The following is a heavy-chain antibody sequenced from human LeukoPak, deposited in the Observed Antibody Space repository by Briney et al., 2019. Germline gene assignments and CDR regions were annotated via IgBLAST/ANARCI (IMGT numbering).Heavy chain of an antibody. CDR2: IYHSGST. Sequence: SETLSLTCTVSGGSISSGGYYWSWIRQPPGKGLEWIGYIYHSGSTYYNPSLKSRVTISVDTSKNQFSLKLSSVTAADTAVYYCAREKSIAVAGTVDYWGQGTLVTVSS. V-gene: IGHV4-30-2*01. CDR1: GGSISSGGYY. J-gene: IGHJ4*02. D-gene: IGHD6-19*01. CDR3: AREKSIAVAGTVDY.